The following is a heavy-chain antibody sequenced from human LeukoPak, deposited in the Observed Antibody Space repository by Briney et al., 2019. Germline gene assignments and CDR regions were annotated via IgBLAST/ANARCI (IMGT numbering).Heavy chain of an antibody. CDR1: GFTVRGSS. CDR3: ATFDWGSSPN. D-gene: IGHD3-9*01. CDR2: FRSKAYYYAT. Sequence: GGSLRLSCAASGFTVRGSSFHWVRQASGKGRGGVGRFRSKAYYYATAYSASVPGRFTVSRDDSTNPAYLQMNSLKPEDTAIYYCATFDWGSSPNWGQGSRVTVSS. J-gene: IGHJ4*02. V-gene: IGHV3-73*01.